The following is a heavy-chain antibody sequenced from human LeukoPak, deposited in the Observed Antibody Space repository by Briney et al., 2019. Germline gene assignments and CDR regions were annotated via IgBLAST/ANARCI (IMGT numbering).Heavy chain of an antibody. CDR3: ASYDSSGYYRHDGYFDL. Sequence: AVKVSCKASGGTFSSYAISWVRHAPGQGLECMGRIIPIFGTANYAQRFQGRVTITADESTSTAYMELSSLRSEDTAVYYCASYDSSGYYRHDGYFDLWGRGTLVTVSS. D-gene: IGHD3-22*01. V-gene: IGHV1-69*01. CDR1: GGTFSSYA. CDR2: IIPIFGTA. J-gene: IGHJ2*01.